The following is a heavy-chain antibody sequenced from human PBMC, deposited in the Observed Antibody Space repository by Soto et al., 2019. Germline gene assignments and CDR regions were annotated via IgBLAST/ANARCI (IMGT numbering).Heavy chain of an antibody. V-gene: IGHV6-1*01. J-gene: IGHJ6*03. CDR1: GDSVSSNSAA. Sequence: SQTLSLTCAISGDSVSSNSAAWNWIRQSPSRGREWLGRTYYRSKWNNAYAVSVKRRITINPDTSKNHFSLQLNSVTPEDTAVYYCARERTGDYYYYYYMDVWGKGTTVTVSS. CDR3: ARERTGDYYYYYYMDV. D-gene: IGHD7-27*01. CDR2: TYYRSKWNN.